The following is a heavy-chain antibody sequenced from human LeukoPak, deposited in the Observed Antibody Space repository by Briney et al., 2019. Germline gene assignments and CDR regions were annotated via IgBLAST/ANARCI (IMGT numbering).Heavy chain of an antibody. Sequence: GGSLRLSCAASGFTFSSYGMHWVRQAPVKGLEWVAVISYDGSNKYYADSVKGRFTISRDNSKNTLYLQMNSLRAEDTAVYYCAKGRGSYWAPYYFDYWGQGTLVTVSS. CDR3: AKGRGSYWAPYYFDY. J-gene: IGHJ4*02. CDR1: GFTFSSYG. CDR2: ISYDGSNK. D-gene: IGHD1-26*01. V-gene: IGHV3-30*18.